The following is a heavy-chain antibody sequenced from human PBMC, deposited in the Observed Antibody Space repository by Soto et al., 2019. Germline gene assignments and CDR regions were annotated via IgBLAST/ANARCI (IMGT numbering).Heavy chain of an antibody. D-gene: IGHD6-19*01. CDR3: ARDNFGGSGWLSGMDV. CDR2: INSDGSST. CDR1: VFTFSSYL. V-gene: IGHV3-74*01. Sequence: GGALRLFGAASVFTFSSYLIHWVRQAPGKGLVWVSRINSDGSSTSYADSVKGRFTISRDNAKNTLYLQMNSLRAEDTAVYYCARDNFGGSGWLSGMDVWAQGTTVTVSS. J-gene: IGHJ6*02.